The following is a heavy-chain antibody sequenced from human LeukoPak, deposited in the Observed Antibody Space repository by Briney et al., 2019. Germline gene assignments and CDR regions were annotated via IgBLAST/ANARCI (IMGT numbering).Heavy chain of an antibody. CDR1: GYTFTTHD. Sequence: ASVKISCKASGYTFTTHDINWVRQATGQGLEWLGWMSPNSGDTGYAQKFQGRVTMTSDSSINTAYMELSSLRSEDTAIYYCVRTPPNWGFDYWGQGTLVTVSS. D-gene: IGHD7-27*01. V-gene: IGHV1-8*01. J-gene: IGHJ4*02. CDR3: VRTPPNWGFDY. CDR2: MSPNSGDT.